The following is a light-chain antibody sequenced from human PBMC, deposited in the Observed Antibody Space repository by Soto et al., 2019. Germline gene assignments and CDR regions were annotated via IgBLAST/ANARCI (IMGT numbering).Light chain of an antibody. CDR1: QSVLYSSNNKNY. J-gene: IGKJ4*01. V-gene: IGKV4-1*01. Sequence: VVTQSKDSLAVSLGERATINCKSSQSVLYSSNNKNYLAWYQQKPRQPPKLLIYWASTRESGVPDRFSGSGSGTDFTLTISSLQAEDVAVYYCQQYYITPLTFGGGTNVDI. CDR3: QQYYITPLT. CDR2: WAS.